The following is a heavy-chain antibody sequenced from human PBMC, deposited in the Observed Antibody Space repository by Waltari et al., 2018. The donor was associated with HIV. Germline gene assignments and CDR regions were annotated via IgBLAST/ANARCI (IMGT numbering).Heavy chain of an antibody. CDR3: VTQRRNVGTTGWFDP. Sequence: GGSLSDYSWGWIRQSPETGLEWIGEINNRGSAKYSPSFRGRVSMAVDTSKNQFSLRLRFVTAADTGLYYCVTQRRNVGTTGWFDPWGQGTLVTASS. D-gene: IGHD1-1*01. CDR2: INNRGSA. J-gene: IGHJ5*02. V-gene: IGHV4-34*01. CDR1: GGSLSDYS.